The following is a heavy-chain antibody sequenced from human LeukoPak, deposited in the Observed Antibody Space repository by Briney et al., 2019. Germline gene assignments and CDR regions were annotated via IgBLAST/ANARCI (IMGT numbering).Heavy chain of an antibody. V-gene: IGHV3-23*01. CDR1: GFTFSSYG. D-gene: IGHD3-22*01. Sequence: SGGTLRLSCAASGFTFSSYGMSWVRQAPGKGLEWVSGMSGSGGSTYYADSVKGRFTISRDNSKNTLYLQMNSLRAEDTAVYYCARDRIYDSSGYPDYWGQGTLVTVSS. CDR3: ARDRIYDSSGYPDY. CDR2: MSGSGGST. J-gene: IGHJ4*02.